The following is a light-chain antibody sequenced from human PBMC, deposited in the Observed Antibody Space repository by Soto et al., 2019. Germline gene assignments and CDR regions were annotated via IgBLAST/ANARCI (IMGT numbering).Light chain of an antibody. CDR3: HQLNSYLSLT. V-gene: IGKV1-13*02. Sequence: AIQLTQSPSSLSASVGDRVTITCRASQGISSALAWYQQKPGKPHKLLLYDASSLESWVPSRFSGSGSGTAIIITTSSLQPEDFATYYGHQLNSYLSLTFGGGTKVEIK. J-gene: IGKJ4*01. CDR2: DAS. CDR1: QGISSA.